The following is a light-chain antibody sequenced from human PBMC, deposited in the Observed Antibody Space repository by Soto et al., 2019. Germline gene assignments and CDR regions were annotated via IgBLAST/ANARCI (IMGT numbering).Light chain of an antibody. Sequence: DIVMTQSPDSLPVSLGERATINCKSSQSVLHSSNNKNYLAWYQQKPGQPPKLLIYWASTRESGVPDRFSGSGSGTYFSLTISSLQAEDVAVYYCHQYYTSLWTFGQGTKVDIK. CDR2: WAS. CDR1: QSVLHSSNNKNY. CDR3: HQYYTSLWT. J-gene: IGKJ1*01. V-gene: IGKV4-1*01.